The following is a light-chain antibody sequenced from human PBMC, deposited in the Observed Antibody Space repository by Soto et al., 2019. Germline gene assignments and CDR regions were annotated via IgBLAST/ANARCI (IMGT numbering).Light chain of an antibody. CDR1: SSDVGGYNY. V-gene: IGLV2-14*01. CDR2: DVS. Sequence: QSVLTQPASVSGSPGQSITISCTGTSSDVGGYNYVSWYQQHPGKAPKLMIYDVSSRPSGVSNRFSGSKSGNTASLTISGLQAEDEADYYCSSYTSSSTYVLGTGTKVTVL. CDR3: SSYTSSSTYV. J-gene: IGLJ1*01.